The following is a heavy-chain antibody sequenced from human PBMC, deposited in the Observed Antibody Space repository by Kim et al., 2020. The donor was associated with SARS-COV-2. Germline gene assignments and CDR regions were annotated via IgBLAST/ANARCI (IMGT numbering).Heavy chain of an antibody. Sequence: SETLSLTCTVSGASINNYYWSWIRQPPGKGLEWIGYIYYSGATNYNPSLTSRVTISIDTFQNQFSLKLSSVTAADTAVYYCARERFYYDSSGGSYYFDDWGQGTLVTVSS. V-gene: IGHV4-59*13. J-gene: IGHJ4*02. CDR3: ARERFYYDSSGGSYYFDD. CDR1: GASINNYY. D-gene: IGHD3-22*01. CDR2: IYYSGAT.